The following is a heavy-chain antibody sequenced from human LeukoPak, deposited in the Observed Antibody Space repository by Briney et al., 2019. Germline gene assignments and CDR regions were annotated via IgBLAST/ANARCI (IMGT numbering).Heavy chain of an antibody. CDR3: ALLSSIPYYFDY. CDR2: ISGSGGST. D-gene: IGHD6-13*01. CDR1: GSTFSSYA. J-gene: IGHJ4*02. Sequence: SGGSLRLSCSASGSTFSSYAMHWVRQAPGKGLEYVSAISGSGGSTYYADSVKGRFTISRDNSKNTLYLQMNSLRAEDTAVYYCALLSSIPYYFDYWGQGTLVTVSS. V-gene: IGHV3-64*04.